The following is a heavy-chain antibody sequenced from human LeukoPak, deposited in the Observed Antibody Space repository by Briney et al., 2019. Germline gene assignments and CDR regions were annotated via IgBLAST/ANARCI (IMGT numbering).Heavy chain of an antibody. CDR2: ISAYNGNT. CDR1: GYTFTSYG. Sequence: ASVKVSCKASGYTFTSYGISWVRQAPGQGLEWMGWISAYNGNTNYAQKLQGRVTMTTDTSTSTAYMELRSLRSDDTAVYYCASLYSSGWYGAFDISGQGTMVTVSS. CDR3: ASLYSSGWYGAFDI. J-gene: IGHJ3*02. D-gene: IGHD6-19*01. V-gene: IGHV1-18*01.